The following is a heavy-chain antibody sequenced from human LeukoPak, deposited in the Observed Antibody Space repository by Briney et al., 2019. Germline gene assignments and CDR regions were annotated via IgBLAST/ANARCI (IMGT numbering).Heavy chain of an antibody. V-gene: IGHV3-30-3*01. CDR1: GFTFSNYA. CDR2: ICDDGSNR. CDR3: ARAKDAGYYFDY. Sequence: GGSLRLSCTASGFTFSNYAMNWVRQAPGKGLEWVAVICDDGSNRYYADSVKGRFTISRDNSKNTLYLQMNSLRAEDTAVYYCARAKDAGYYFDYWGQGTLVTPSA. J-gene: IGHJ4*01. D-gene: IGHD2-15*01.